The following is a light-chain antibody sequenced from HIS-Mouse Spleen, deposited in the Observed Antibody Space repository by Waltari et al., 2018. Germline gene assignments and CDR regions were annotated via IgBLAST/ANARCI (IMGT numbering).Light chain of an antibody. V-gene: IGKV1-8*01. CDR1: QGISSD. CDR3: QQYYSYRFT. Sequence: AIRMTQSPSSFSASTGDRVTITCRASQGISSDLAWYQHKPGKAPKILTYAASTLQSGVPSRFSGSGSGTDFTLTISCLQSEDFATYYRQQYYSYRFTFGPGTKVDIK. J-gene: IGKJ3*01. CDR2: AAS.